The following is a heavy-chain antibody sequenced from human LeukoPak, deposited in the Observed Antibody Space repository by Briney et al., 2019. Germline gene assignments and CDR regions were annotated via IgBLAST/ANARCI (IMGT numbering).Heavy chain of an antibody. D-gene: IGHD1-26*01. CDR3: ARDRTKGPGSSPALY. CDR2: IIGGGGST. V-gene: IGHV3-23*01. J-gene: IGHJ4*02. Sequence: PGGSLRLSCAASGFPFSSHGMSWVRQAPGKGLEWVSGIIGGGGSTYYADSVKGRFTISGDNSRNTLFLQMNSLRAEDTAVYYCARDRTKGPGSSPALYWGQGTLVTVSS. CDR1: GFPFSSHG.